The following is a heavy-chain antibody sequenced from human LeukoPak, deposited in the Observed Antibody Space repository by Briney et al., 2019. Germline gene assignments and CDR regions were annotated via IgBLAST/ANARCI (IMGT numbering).Heavy chain of an antibody. V-gene: IGHV1-2*02. D-gene: IGHD3-10*01. CDR3: ARVVHGGAPDAFDI. CDR2: INPNSGGT. J-gene: IGHJ3*02. Sequence: ASVKVPCKASGYTFTGYYMHWVRQAPGQGLEWMGWINPNSGGTNYAQKFQGRVTMTRDTSISTAYMELSRLRSDDTAVYYCARVVHGGAPDAFDIWGQGTMVTVSS. CDR1: GYTFTGYY.